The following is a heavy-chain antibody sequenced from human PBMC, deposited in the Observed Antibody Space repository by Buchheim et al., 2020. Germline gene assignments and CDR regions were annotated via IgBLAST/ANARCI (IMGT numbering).Heavy chain of an antibody. Sequence: EVQLVESGGGLVQPGGSLRLSCAASGFTFSSYWMHWVRQAPGKGLVWVSRINSDGSSTSYADSVKGRFTLSRDNAQRTLYLQMNSLRSEDTAVYYCARAGYYDYVWGSYRKRLFDYWGQGTL. J-gene: IGHJ4*02. V-gene: IGHV3-74*01. D-gene: IGHD3-16*02. CDR1: GFTFSSYW. CDR2: INSDGSST. CDR3: ARAGYYDYVWGSYRKRLFDY.